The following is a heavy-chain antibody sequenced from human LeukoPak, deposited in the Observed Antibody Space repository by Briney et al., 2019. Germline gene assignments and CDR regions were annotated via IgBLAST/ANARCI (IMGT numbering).Heavy chain of an antibody. J-gene: IGHJ4*02. CDR1: GFTFSSYA. Sequence: GGSLRLSCAASGFTFSSYAMSWVRQAPGKGLEWVSAISGSGGSTYYADSVKGRFTISRDNSKNTLYLQMSSLRAEDTAVYYCAKSLVAGSLFDYWGQGTLVTVSS. D-gene: IGHD6-19*01. V-gene: IGHV3-23*01. CDR2: ISGSGGST. CDR3: AKSLVAGSLFDY.